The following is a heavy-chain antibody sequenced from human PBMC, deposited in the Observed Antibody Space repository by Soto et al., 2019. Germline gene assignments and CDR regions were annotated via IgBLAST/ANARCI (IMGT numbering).Heavy chain of an antibody. CDR2: ISYDGSNK. CDR1: GFTFCSYG. V-gene: IGHV3-30*18. Sequence: QVQLVESGGGVVQPGRSLRLSCAASGFTFCSYGMHWVRQAPGKGLEWVAVISYDGSNKYYADSVKGRFTISRDNSKNTLYLQMNSLRAEDTAVYYCAKVQYYYDSSGYFDYWGQGTLVTVSS. CDR3: AKVQYYYDSSGYFDY. D-gene: IGHD3-22*01. J-gene: IGHJ4*02.